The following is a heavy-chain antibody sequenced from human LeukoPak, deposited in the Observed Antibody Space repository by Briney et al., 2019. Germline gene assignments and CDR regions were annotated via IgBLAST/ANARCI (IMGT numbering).Heavy chain of an antibody. CDR3: ARGAYGSGSYGDNWFDP. V-gene: IGHV3-66*01. Sequence: GGSLRLSCAAPGLTVSSNYMNWVRQAPGKGLEWVSVIYNGGSTYYADSVKGRFTISRDNSKNTLYLQMNSLRAEDTAVYYCARGAYGSGSYGDNWFDPWGQGTLVTVSS. D-gene: IGHD3-10*01. J-gene: IGHJ5*02. CDR2: IYNGGST. CDR1: GLTVSSNY.